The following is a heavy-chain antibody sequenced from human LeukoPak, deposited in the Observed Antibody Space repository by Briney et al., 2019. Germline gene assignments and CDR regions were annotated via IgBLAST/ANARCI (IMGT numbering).Heavy chain of an antibody. CDR3: ARGFDR. J-gene: IGHJ5*02. CDR1: GGSISSGGHS. D-gene: IGHD3-10*01. CDR2: IYNSGRT. Sequence: PSQTLSLTCALSGGSISSGGHSWSWIRQPPGKGLEWIGYIYNSGRTFYNPSLKTRVTISVDSSKNQFSLNLSSVTAADTAVYYCARGFDRWGQGTQVTVSS. V-gene: IGHV4-30-2*01.